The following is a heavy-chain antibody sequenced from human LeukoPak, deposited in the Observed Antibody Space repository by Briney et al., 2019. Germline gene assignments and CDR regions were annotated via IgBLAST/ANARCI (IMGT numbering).Heavy chain of an antibody. CDR3: ARKLWFGEPMDV. V-gene: IGHV3-53*01. CDR2: IYSGGST. D-gene: IGHD3-10*01. Sequence: GGSLRLSCAASGFTVSSNYMSWVRQAPGKGLEWVSVIYSGGSTYYADSVKGRFTISRDNSKNTLYLQMNSLRAEDTAVYHCARKLWFGEPMDVWGKGTTVTISS. J-gene: IGHJ6*03. CDR1: GFTVSSNY.